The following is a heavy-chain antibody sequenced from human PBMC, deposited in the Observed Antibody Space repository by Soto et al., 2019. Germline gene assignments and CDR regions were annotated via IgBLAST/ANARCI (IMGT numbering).Heavy chain of an antibody. J-gene: IGHJ6*02. Sequence: GASVKVSCKASGYTFTGYYMHWVRQAPGQGLEWMGGIIPIFGTANYAQKFQGRVTITADESTSTAYMELSSLRSEDTAVYYCAREKGKGIAAAGPHDPYYYYGMDVWGQGTTVTVSS. CDR2: IIPIFGTA. CDR1: GYTFTGYY. D-gene: IGHD6-13*01. V-gene: IGHV1-69*13. CDR3: AREKGKGIAAAGPHDPYYYYGMDV.